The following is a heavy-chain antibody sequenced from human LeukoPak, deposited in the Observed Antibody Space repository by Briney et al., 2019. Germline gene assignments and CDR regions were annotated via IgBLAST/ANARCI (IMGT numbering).Heavy chain of an antibody. CDR3: ARSGIAAAGSYFDY. CDR1: GYTFTSYA. V-gene: IGHV1-3*03. Sequence: GASVKVSCKASGYTFTSYAMHWVRQAPGQRLEWMGWINAGNGNTKYSQVFQGRVTITRDTSASTAYMELSSLRSEDMAVYYCARSGIAAAGSYFDYWGQGTLVTVSS. J-gene: IGHJ4*02. CDR2: INAGNGNT. D-gene: IGHD6-13*01.